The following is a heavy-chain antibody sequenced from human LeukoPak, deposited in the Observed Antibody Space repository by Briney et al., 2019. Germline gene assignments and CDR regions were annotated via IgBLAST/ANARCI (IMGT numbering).Heavy chain of an antibody. D-gene: IGHD3-22*01. CDR2: ISGSGGST. J-gene: IGHJ1*01. Sequence: GSLRLSCAASGFTFSSYAMSWVRQAPGKGLEWVSAISGSGGSTYYADSVKGRFTISRDNSKNTLYLQMNSLRAEDTAVYYCAKASKYYYDSSGYYGYFQHWGQGTLVTVSS. CDR1: GFTFSSYA. V-gene: IGHV3-23*01. CDR3: AKASKYYYDSSGYYGYFQH.